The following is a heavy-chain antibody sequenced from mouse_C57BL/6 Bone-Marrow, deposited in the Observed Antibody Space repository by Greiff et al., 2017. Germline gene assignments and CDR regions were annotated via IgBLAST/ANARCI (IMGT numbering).Heavy chain of an antibody. CDR1: GYTFTSYW. D-gene: IGHD2-2*01. J-gene: IGHJ3*01. V-gene: IGHV1-52*01. Sequence: QVQLQQSGAELVRPGSSVKLSCKASGYTFTSYWMHWVKQRPIQGLEWIGNIDPSDSETHYNQKFKDKATLTVDKSSSTAYMQLSSLTSEDSAVYYCARGGYDVAYWGQGTLVTVSA. CDR3: ARGGYDVAY. CDR2: IDPSDSET.